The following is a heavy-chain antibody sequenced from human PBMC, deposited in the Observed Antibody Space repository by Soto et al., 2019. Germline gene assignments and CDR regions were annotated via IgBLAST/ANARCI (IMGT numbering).Heavy chain of an antibody. J-gene: IGHJ4*02. Sequence: GGARKVSLKGFGCNVTNYWVGCVGQMPGKGLEWMGIIYPGDPDTRYSPSFHGQVTISAAKSISTAYLQWSSLTASDVAMYYCARQDDILAGYSYWGQGTLVTVSP. CDR3: ARQDDILAGYSY. CDR1: GCNVTNYW. CDR2: IYPGDPDT. V-gene: IGHV5-51*01. D-gene: IGHD3-9*01.